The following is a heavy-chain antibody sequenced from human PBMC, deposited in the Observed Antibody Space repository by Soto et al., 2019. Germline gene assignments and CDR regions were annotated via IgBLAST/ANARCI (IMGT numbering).Heavy chain of an antibody. D-gene: IGHD1-26*01. CDR2: ISSSSSYT. V-gene: IGHV3-11*05. Sequence: GGSLRLSCAASGFTFSDYYMSWIRQAPGKGLELISYISSSSSYTNYADSVKGRFTISRDNAKNSLYLQMNSLRAEDTAVYYCARDPYSGSSYSDYWGQGTVVTVSS. J-gene: IGHJ4*02. CDR3: ARDPYSGSSYSDY. CDR1: GFTFSDYY.